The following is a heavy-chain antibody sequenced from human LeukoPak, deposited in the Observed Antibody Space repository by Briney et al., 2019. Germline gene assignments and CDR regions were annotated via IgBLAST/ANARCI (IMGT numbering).Heavy chain of an antibody. Sequence: PGGSLRLSCAASGFTFSGYAMSWVRQAPGKGLEWVSAISGSGGSTYYADSVKGRFTISRDNSKNTLYLQMNSLRAEDTAVYYCAKGDFWSLYYFDYWGQGTLVTVSS. D-gene: IGHD3-3*01. CDR2: ISGSGGST. J-gene: IGHJ4*02. V-gene: IGHV3-23*01. CDR3: AKGDFWSLYYFDY. CDR1: GFTFSGYA.